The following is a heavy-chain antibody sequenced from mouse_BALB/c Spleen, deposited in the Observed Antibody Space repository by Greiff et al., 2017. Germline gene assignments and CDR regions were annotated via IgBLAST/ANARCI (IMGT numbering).Heavy chain of an antibody. CDR2: INPNNGGT. J-gene: IGHJ1*01. Sequence: EVQLMESGPELVKPGASVKISCKASGFTFTDYNMDWVKQSHGKSLEWIGDINPNNGGTSYNQKFKGKATLTVDKSSSTAYMELRSLTSEDTAVYYCARGGYDPRWYFDVWGAGTTVTVSS. CDR3: ARGGYDPRWYFDV. D-gene: IGHD2-2*01. CDR1: GFTFTDYN. V-gene: IGHV1-18*01.